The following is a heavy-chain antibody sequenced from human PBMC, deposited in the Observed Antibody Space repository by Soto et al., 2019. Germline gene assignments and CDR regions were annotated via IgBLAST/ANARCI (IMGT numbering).Heavy chain of an antibody. CDR2: IWSDGSNK. Sequence: QVQLVEAGGGVVQPGRSLRLSCEASGFTFSSYGMHWVRQAPGKGLEGVAVIWSDGSNKYYADSVKGRFTISRDNSKNTLYLQMNSLRAEDKAVYYCARDGYCSGGSCSSVPVFYYWGHGTLVTVSS. CDR3: ARDGYCSGGSCSSVPVFYY. J-gene: IGHJ4*01. D-gene: IGHD2-15*01. CDR1: GFTFSSYG. V-gene: IGHV3-33*01.